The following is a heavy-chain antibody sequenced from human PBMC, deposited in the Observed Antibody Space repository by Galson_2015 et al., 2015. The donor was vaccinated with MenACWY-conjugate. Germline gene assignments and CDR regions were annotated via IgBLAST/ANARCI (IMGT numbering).Heavy chain of an antibody. J-gene: IGHJ4*02. CDR1: GYTFTSYA. CDR3: ARDFGDYYDSSGYYLV. D-gene: IGHD3-22*01. Sequence: SVKVSCKASGYTFTSYAMNWVRQAPGQRLEWMGWINAGNGNTKYSQKFQGRVTITRDTSASTAYMELSSLRSEDTAVYYCARDFGDYYDSSGYYLVWGQGTLVTVSS. CDR2: INAGNGNT. V-gene: IGHV1-3*01.